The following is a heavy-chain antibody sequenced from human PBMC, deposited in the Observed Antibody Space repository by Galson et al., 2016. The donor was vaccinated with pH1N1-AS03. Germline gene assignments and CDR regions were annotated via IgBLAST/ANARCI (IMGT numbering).Heavy chain of an antibody. V-gene: IGHV3-33*01. J-gene: IGHJ4*02. Sequence: SLRLSCAAPGFSFSSFGMHWVRQAPGKGLEWVAGIWYDGSNKYYADSVKGRFTISRDNTKNTLYLQMNSLRVEDTALYFCARGRGYGQYYFDYWGQGTLVTVSS. CDR3: ARGRGYGQYYFDY. CDR1: GFSFSSFG. CDR2: IWYDGSNK. D-gene: IGHD3-10*01.